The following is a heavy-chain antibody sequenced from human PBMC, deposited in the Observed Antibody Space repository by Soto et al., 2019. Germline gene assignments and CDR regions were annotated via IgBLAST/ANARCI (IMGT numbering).Heavy chain of an antibody. CDR1: GFTFSDYY. J-gene: IGHJ6*03. CDR2: ISSSGSTI. CDR3: ARDLRSVTMVRGVIYEKSYYYYMDV. Sequence: GGSLRLSCAASGFTFSDYYMSWIRQAPGKGLEWVSYISSSGSTIYYADSVKGRFTISRDNAKNSLYLQMNSLRAEDTAVYYCARDLRSVTMVRGVIYEKSYYYYMDVWGKGTTVTVSS. D-gene: IGHD3-10*01. V-gene: IGHV3-11*01.